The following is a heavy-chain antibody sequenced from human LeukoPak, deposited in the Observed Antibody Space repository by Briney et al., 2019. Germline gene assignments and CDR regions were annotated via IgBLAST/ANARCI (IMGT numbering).Heavy chain of an antibody. D-gene: IGHD6-6*01. CDR3: TTDILYSSSSNYYYYYMDV. J-gene: IGHJ6*03. CDR2: IKSKTDGGTT. CDR1: GFTFSNAW. V-gene: IGHV3-15*01. Sequence: GSLRLSCAASGFTFSNAWMSWVRQAPGKGLEWVGRIKSKTDGGTTDYAAPVKGRFTISRDDSKNTLYLQMNSLKTEDTAVYYCTTDILYSSSSNYYYYYMDVWGKGTTVTVSS.